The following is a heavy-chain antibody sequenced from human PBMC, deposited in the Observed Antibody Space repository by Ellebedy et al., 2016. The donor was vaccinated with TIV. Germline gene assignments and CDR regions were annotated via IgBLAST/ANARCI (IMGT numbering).Heavy chain of an antibody. CDR1: GFSFTSYA. D-gene: IGHD3-3*01. CDR3: AADSRGESGFSYYYYGMDV. Sequence: AASVTVSCKASGFSFTSYAMQWVRQARGQRLEWIEWIVVGSGNTNYAQKFQERVTITRNMYTSTAYMELSSLRSDDTAVYYCAADSRGESGFSYYYYGMDVWGQGTTVTVSS. CDR2: IVVGSGNT. J-gene: IGHJ6*02. V-gene: IGHV1-58*02.